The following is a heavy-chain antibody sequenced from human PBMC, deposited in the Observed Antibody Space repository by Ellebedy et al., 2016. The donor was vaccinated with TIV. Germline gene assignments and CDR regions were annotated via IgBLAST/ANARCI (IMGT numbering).Heavy chain of an antibody. CDR1: GFTFRNYW. V-gene: IGHV3-7*03. CDR2: INQEGSEK. Sequence: GESLKISCAASGFTFRNYWMTWVRQAPGTGLEWVANINQEGSEKNFADSVKGRFAVSRDNAKNSLYLQMSSLRAEDTAVYYCTRDRTYDSSGLHLFDYWGQGTLVTVSS. CDR3: TRDRTYDSSGLHLFDY. D-gene: IGHD3-22*01. J-gene: IGHJ4*02.